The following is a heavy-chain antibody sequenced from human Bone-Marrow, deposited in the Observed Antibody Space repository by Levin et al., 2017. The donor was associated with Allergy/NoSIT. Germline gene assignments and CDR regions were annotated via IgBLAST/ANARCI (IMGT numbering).Heavy chain of an antibody. D-gene: IGHD5-24*01. J-gene: IGHJ4*02. V-gene: IGHV1-69*04. CDR2: IIPILGIV. CDR3: ARDQRPRALEAPDY. Sequence: SVKVSCKASGGTSSRSAISWVRQAPGQGLEWMGRIIPILGIVNYAQKFQGRVTITADKSTSTAYMELSSLRSEDTAVYYCARDQRPRALEAPDYWGQGTLVTVSS. CDR1: GGTSSRSA.